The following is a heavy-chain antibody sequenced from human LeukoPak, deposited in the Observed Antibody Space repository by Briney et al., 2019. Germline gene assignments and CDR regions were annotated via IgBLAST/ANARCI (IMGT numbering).Heavy chain of an antibody. V-gene: IGHV4-38-2*02. CDR3: ARDVDCSSTSCYRYYDFWSGYYSYFDY. J-gene: IGHJ4*02. Sequence: PSETLSLTCTVSGGSISSYYWGWIRQPPGKGLEWIGSIYHSGSTYYNPSLKSRVTISVDTSKNQFSLKLSSVTAADTAVYYCARDVDCSSTSCYRYYDFWSGYYSYFDYWGQGTLVTVSS. CDR1: GGSISSYY. D-gene: IGHD3-3*01. CDR2: IYHSGST.